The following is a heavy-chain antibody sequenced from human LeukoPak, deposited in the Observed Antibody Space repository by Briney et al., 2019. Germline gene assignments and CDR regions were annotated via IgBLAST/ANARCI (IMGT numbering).Heavy chain of an antibody. J-gene: IGHJ4*02. CDR2: IYPGDSDT. CDR1: GYSFTSYW. V-gene: IGHV5-51*01. CDR3: ARTVGAAPSDY. Sequence: GASLQISCKGSGYSFTSYWIGWVRALPGKGLAWMGIIYPGDSDTRYSPSFQGQVTISADKSISTAYLQWSSLKASDTAMYYCARTVGAAPSDYWGQGTLVTVSS. D-gene: IGHD1-26*01.